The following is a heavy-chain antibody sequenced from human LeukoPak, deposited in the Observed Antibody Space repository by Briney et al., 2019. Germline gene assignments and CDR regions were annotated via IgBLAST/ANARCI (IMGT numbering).Heavy chain of an antibody. Sequence: ASVKVSCKASGYTFTSYGISWVRQAPGQGLEWMGWISAYNGNTNYAQKLQGRVTMTTDASTSTAYMELRSLRSDDTAVYYCARVRGYSQQDAFDIWGQGTMVTVSS. V-gene: IGHV1-18*01. CDR3: ARVRGYSQQDAFDI. D-gene: IGHD2-15*01. CDR2: ISAYNGNT. CDR1: GYTFTSYG. J-gene: IGHJ3*02.